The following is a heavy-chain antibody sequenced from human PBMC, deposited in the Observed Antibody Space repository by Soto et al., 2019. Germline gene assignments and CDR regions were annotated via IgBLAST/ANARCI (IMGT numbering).Heavy chain of an antibody. CDR3: ARGAYCDGDCSFP. CDR2: INSDGSGT. J-gene: IGHJ5*02. CDR1: GFTFSSYW. D-gene: IGHD2-21*02. V-gene: IGHV3-74*01. Sequence: GGSLRLSFAASGFTFSSYWMPWVRQAPGKGLVWVSRINSDGSGTTYADSVQGRFTISRDHAKHTLYLQMNSLRVEGMAVYYCARGAYCDGDCSFPWGQGTLVTVSS.